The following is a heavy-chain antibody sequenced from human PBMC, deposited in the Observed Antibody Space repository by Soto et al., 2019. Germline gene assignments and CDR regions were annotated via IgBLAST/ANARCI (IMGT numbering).Heavy chain of an antibody. CDR1: GFTFSSYS. D-gene: IGHD6-19*01. V-gene: IGHV3-48*02. J-gene: IGHJ4*02. CDR2: ITNDSGIK. Sequence: EVQLVESGGGFVQPGGSLRLSCEASGFTFSSYSMNWVRHAPGKGLEWVSYITNDSGIKSYADSVKGRFAISRDNAEKSVYLQMNSLRDEDTAVYYCARVYSSGWYFDYWGQGTFVTVSS. CDR3: ARVYSSGWYFDY.